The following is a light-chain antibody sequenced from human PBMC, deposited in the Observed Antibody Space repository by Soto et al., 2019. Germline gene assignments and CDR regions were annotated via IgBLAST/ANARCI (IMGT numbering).Light chain of an antibody. CDR2: RAS. Sequence: DIQMTQSPSTLSASVGDRVAITCRASQSISSWLAWYQQKPGKAPKLLIYRASSLESGVPSRLSGSGSGTEFTLTISSLQPDDFATYYCQQYNSDSTFGQGTKVDIK. CDR1: QSISSW. V-gene: IGKV1-5*03. J-gene: IGKJ1*01. CDR3: QQYNSDST.